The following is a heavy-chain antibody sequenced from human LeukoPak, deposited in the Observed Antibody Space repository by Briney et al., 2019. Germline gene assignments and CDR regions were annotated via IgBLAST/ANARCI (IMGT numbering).Heavy chain of an antibody. V-gene: IGHV4-4*07. CDR1: GGSISSYY. CDR2: IYTSGST. J-gene: IGHJ6*02. CDR3: ARDGHYYGSLYYYYGMDV. Sequence: SETLSLTCTVSGGSISSYYWSWIRQPAGKGLEWIGRIYTSGSTNYNPSLKSRVTMPVDTSKNQFSLRLSSVTTADTAVYYCARDGHYYGSLYYYYGMDVWGQGTTVTVSS. D-gene: IGHD3-10*01.